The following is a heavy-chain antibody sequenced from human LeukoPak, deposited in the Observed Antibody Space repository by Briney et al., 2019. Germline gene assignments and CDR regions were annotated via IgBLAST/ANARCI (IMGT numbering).Heavy chain of an antibody. J-gene: IGHJ4*02. CDR2: ISAYNGNT. CDR1: GYTFTTYG. CDR3: ARDRGNYDSSDPLDY. Sequence: ASVKVSCKTSGYTFTTYGISWVRQAPGQGLEWMGWISAYNGNTNYAQKLQGRVTMTTDASTSTAYMELRSLRSDDTAVYYCARDRGNYDSSDPLDYWGQGTLVTVSS. D-gene: IGHD3-22*01. V-gene: IGHV1-18*01.